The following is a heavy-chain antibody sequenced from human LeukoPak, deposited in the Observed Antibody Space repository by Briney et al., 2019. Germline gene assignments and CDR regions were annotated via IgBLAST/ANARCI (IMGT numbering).Heavy chain of an antibody. J-gene: IGHJ4*02. Sequence: SVKVSCKASGGIFSSYAISWVRQAPGQGLEWMGRIIPIFGTANYAQKFQGRVTITTDESTSTAYMELSSLRSEDTAVYYCARAKLAVAGTPFDYWGQGTLVTVSS. CDR1: GGIFSSYA. D-gene: IGHD6-19*01. CDR2: IIPIFGTA. V-gene: IGHV1-69*05. CDR3: ARAKLAVAGTPFDY.